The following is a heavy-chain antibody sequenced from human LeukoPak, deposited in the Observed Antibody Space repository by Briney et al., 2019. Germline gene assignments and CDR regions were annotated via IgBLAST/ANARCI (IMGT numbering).Heavy chain of an antibody. CDR3: ARAERTYDILTGYYKPYYDGMDV. V-gene: IGHV4-59*01. CDR1: GGSISPYY. CDR2: IYYTGST. D-gene: IGHD3-9*01. J-gene: IGHJ6*02. Sequence: SETLSLTCTVSGGSISPYYWSWIRQPPGKGLEWIGYIYYTGSTYYNPSLKSRVTISVDTSKNQFSLKLSSVTAADTAVYYCARAERTYDILTGYYKPYYDGMDVWGQGTTVTVSS.